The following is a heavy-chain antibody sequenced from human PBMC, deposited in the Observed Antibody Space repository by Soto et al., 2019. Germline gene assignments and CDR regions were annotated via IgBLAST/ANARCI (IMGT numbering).Heavy chain of an antibody. Sequence: EVQLVESGGGLVKPGGSLRLSCAASGFTFSSYSMNWVRQAPGKGLEWVSSISSSSSYIYYADSVKGRFTISRDNAKNSLYLQMNSLRAEDTAVYYCARDPPGLAAAGDKYFQHWGQGTLVTVSS. CDR3: ARDPPGLAAAGDKYFQH. D-gene: IGHD6-13*01. CDR2: ISSSSSYI. V-gene: IGHV3-21*01. J-gene: IGHJ1*01. CDR1: GFTFSSYS.